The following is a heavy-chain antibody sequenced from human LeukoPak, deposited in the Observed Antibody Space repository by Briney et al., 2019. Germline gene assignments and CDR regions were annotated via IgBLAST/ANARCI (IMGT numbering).Heavy chain of an antibody. CDR3: ARSPPLRRNYMDV. V-gene: IGHV3-74*01. CDR1: GFTFSSYW. CDR2: INSDGSST. D-gene: IGHD2-8*01. J-gene: IGHJ6*03. Sequence: PGGSLRLSCAASGFTFSSYWMHWVRQAPGKGLVWVSRINSDGSSTSYADSVKGRFTISRDNAKNTLYLQMNSLRAEDTAVYYCARSPPLRRNYMDVWGKGTTVTVSS.